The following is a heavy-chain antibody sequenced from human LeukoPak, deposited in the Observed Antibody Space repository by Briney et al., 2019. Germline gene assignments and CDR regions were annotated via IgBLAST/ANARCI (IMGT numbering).Heavy chain of an antibody. J-gene: IGHJ4*02. Sequence: GGSLRLSCAASGFTFSSYAMSWVRQAPGKGLEWVSYISSSGSTIYYADSVKGRFTISRDNAKNSLYLQMNSLRAEETAVYFCARSFVAADFFDYWGQGTLVTVSS. CDR3: ARSFVAADFFDY. D-gene: IGHD6-13*01. V-gene: IGHV3-48*04. CDR2: ISSSGSTI. CDR1: GFTFSSYA.